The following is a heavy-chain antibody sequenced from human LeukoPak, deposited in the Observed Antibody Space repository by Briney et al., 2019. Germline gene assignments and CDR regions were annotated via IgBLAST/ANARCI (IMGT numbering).Heavy chain of an antibody. CDR1: GYNFAHDW. J-gene: IGHJ5*02. CDR3: ARHFNHGYSYGHEFDP. V-gene: IGHV5-51*01. CDR2: IYPGDSDT. D-gene: IGHD5-18*01. Sequence: GESLKISCKGSGYNFAHDWIGWVRQMPGKGLEWMGIIYPGDSDTRYSPSFQGRVTISADESISTAYLQWSSLKASDTAMYYCARHFNHGYSYGHEFDPWGQGTLVTVSS.